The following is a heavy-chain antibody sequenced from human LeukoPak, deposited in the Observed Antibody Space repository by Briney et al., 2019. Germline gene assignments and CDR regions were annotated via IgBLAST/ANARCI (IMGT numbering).Heavy chain of an antibody. J-gene: IGHJ4*02. CDR2: INSSAGST. D-gene: IGHD6-19*01. CDR3: ARGIAVAGRRFDY. Sequence: ASVKVSCKASGYTFTSYYMHWVRQAPGQGLEWMGIINSSAGSTSFPQKFQGRVTMTRDTSTSTVYMELSSLTSEDTAVYYCARGIAVAGRRFDYWGQGTLVTVSS. V-gene: IGHV1-46*01. CDR1: GYTFTSYY.